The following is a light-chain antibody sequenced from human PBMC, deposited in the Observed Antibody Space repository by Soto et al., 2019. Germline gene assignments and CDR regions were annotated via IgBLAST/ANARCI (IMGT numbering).Light chain of an antibody. CDR3: QQYNSYPVT. J-gene: IGKJ1*01. Sequence: DIQMTQSPSTLSASVGDRVTITCRASQSISSWLAWYQQKPGKAPKLLIYKASSLESGVPSRFSGSGSGTEFTLTISSLQPDDFAPYYCQQYNSYPVTFGQGTKVEIK. V-gene: IGKV1-5*03. CDR2: KAS. CDR1: QSISSW.